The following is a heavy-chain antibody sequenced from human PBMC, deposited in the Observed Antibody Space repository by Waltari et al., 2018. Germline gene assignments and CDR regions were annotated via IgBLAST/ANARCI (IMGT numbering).Heavy chain of an antibody. Sequence: EVQLVESGGGLVQPGGSLRLSCAASGFTYSMYWMHWVRQAPGKGLVWVSRSNSEGSSTSYADSVKGRFTISKDNAKNTVYLQMNSLRAEDTAIYYCARGARRTTVTTGWWYFDLWGRGTLVTVSS. V-gene: IGHV3-74*01. CDR3: ARGARRTTVTTGWWYFDL. J-gene: IGHJ2*01. CDR2: SNSEGSST. CDR1: GFTYSMYW. D-gene: IGHD4-17*01.